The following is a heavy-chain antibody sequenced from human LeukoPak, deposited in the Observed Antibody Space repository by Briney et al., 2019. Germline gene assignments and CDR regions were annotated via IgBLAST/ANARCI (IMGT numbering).Heavy chain of an antibody. CDR3: ATLSRGTIFGV. V-gene: IGHV3-74*01. CDR2: INSDGSST. CDR1: GFTFSSYW. D-gene: IGHD3-3*01. Sequence: PGGSLRLSCAAPGFTFSSYWMHWVRQAPGKGLVWVSRINSDGSSTSYADSVKGRFTISRDNAKNTLYLQMNSLRAEDTAVYYCATLSRGTIFGVWGQGTLVTVSS. J-gene: IGHJ4*02.